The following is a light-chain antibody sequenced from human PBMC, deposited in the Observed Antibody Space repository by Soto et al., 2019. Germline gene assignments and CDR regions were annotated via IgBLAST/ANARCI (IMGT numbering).Light chain of an antibody. V-gene: IGKV3-20*01. Sequence: EIVLTQSPGTLSLSPGERATLSCRASQSVSRNSLAWYQQTPGQAPRVLIYVASSRATGIPDRFSGSGSGTDFTLTISRLEPEDVAVYYCQQYGNSPITCGQGTRLEIK. CDR1: QSVSRNS. CDR3: QQYGNSPIT. CDR2: VAS. J-gene: IGKJ5*01.